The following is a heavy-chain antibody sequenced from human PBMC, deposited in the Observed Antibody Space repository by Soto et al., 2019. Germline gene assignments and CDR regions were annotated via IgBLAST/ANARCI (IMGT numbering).Heavy chain of an antibody. CDR2: IYYSGST. Sequence: SETLSLTCTVSGGSISSYYWSWIRQPPGKGLEWIGYIYYSGSTNYNPSLKSRVTISVDTSKNQFSLKLSSVTAADTAVYYCAIMGPRLGELSLYSWFDPWGQGTLVTVSS. J-gene: IGHJ5*02. CDR1: GGSISSYY. V-gene: IGHV4-59*01. D-gene: IGHD3-16*02. CDR3: AIMGPRLGELSLYSWFDP.